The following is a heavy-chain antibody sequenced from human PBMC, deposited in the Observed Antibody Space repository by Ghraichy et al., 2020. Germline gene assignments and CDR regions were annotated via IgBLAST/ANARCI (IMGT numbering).Heavy chain of an antibody. CDR1: GFTIDSHW. V-gene: IGHV3-74*01. CDR2: INNDGSNT. J-gene: IGHJ6*02. CDR3: ARGDYYFGIDV. Sequence: GESLNISCAASGFTIDSHWMHWVRQVPGKGLVWVSGINNDGSNTDYADFVTGRFAISRDNSNNTVELQMNSLRVDDSAVYYCARGDYYFGIDVWGQGTTVTVSS.